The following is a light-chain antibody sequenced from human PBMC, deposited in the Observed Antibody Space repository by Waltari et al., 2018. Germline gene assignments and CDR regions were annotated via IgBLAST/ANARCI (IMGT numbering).Light chain of an antibody. CDR2: DAS. Sequence: DIQMTQSPSSVSASVGDRVTLTCRASQGISSRLAWYQQKPGKAPKLLIYDASSLHSGVPSRFSGSGSGTDFTLTIRSLQPDDFATYYCQHYSSFPWTFGQGTEVEIK. CDR1: QGISSR. V-gene: IGKV1-12*01. CDR3: QHYSSFPWT. J-gene: IGKJ1*01.